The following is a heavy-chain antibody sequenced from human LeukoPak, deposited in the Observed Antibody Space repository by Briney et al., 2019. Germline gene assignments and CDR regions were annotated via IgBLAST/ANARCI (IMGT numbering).Heavy chain of an antibody. CDR3: ARHSGYSYGYAYYYYYMDV. J-gene: IGHJ6*03. CDR1: GGSISSSSYF. D-gene: IGHD5-18*01. CDR2: IYYSGCT. V-gene: IGHV4-39*01. Sequence: SETLSFTCTVSGGSISSSSYFWGWIRQPPGKRLEWIGSIYYSGCTYYNPSLKSRVTESVDPSKNQFSLKLSSVTASDTAVYYCARHSGYSYGYAYYYYYMDVWGKGTTVTVSS.